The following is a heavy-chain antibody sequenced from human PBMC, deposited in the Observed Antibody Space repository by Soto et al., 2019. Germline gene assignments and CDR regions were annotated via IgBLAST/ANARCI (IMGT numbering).Heavy chain of an antibody. CDR1: GGSISSYY. CDR2: IYYSGST. J-gene: IGHJ6*02. D-gene: IGHD3-10*01. V-gene: IGHV4-59*01. Sequence: SETLSLTCTVSGGSISSYYWSWIRQPPGKGLEWIGYIYYSGSTNYNPSLKSRVTISVDTSKNQFSLKLSSVTAADTAVYYCARDNTGSGSYYNGYYYYGMDVWGQGTTVTVSS. CDR3: ARDNTGSGSYYNGYYYYGMDV.